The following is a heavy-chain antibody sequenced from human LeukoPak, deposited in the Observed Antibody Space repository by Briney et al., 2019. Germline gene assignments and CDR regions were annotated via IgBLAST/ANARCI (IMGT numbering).Heavy chain of an antibody. CDR1: GGSISSYY. CDR3: ARHGYQLLHFYYYYYMDL. CDR2: IYTSGST. V-gene: IGHV4-4*09. Sequence: SETLSLTCTVSGGSISSYYWSWIRQPPGKGLEWIGYIYTSGSTNYNPSLKSRVTISVDTSKNQFSLKLSSVTAADTAVYYCARHGYQLLHFYYYYYMDLWGKGTTVTVSS. J-gene: IGHJ6*03. D-gene: IGHD2-2*01.